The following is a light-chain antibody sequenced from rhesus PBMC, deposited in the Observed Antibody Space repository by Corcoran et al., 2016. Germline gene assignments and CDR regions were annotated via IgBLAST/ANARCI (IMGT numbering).Light chain of an antibody. CDR3: QHYYSTPYS. V-gene: IGKV1-25*02. Sequence: DIQMTQSPSSLSASVGDRVTITCRASQGISNYLAWYQQKPGETPKLMIDAASRLQSGIPSWFRGSGSGTDFTLTISSLQSEDFATYYCQHYYSTPYSFGQGTKVEIK. J-gene: IGKJ2*01. CDR1: QGISNY. CDR2: AAS.